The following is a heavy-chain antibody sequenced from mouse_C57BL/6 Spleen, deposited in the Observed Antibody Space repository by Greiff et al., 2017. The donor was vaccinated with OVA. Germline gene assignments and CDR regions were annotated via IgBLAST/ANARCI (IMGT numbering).Heavy chain of an antibody. D-gene: IGHD2-4*01. CDR3: ARIPHCDYDSYYFDY. CDR2: ISSGGSYT. CDR1: GFTFSSYG. V-gene: IGHV5-6*01. J-gene: IGHJ2*01. Sequence: EVKLMESGGDLVKPGGSLKLSCAASGFTFSSYGMSWVRQTPDKRLEWVATISSGGSYTYYPDSVKGRFTISRDNAKNTLYLQMSSLKSEDTAMYYCARIPHCDYDSYYFDYWGQGTTLTVSS.